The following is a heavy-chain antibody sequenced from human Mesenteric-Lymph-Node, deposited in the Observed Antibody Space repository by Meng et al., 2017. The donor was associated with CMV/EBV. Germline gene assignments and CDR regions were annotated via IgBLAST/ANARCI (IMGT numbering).Heavy chain of an antibody. V-gene: IGHV4-38-2*02. CDR1: GYSISSGYY. Sequence: SETLSLTCTVPGYSISSGYYWGWIRQPPGKGLEWIGSTYHSGSTYYNPSLKSRVTISVDTSKNQFSLKLSSVTAADTAVYYCAREEGEYCSSTSCYNPTYYYYGMDVWGQGTTVTVSS. CDR2: TYHSGST. J-gene: IGHJ6*02. CDR3: AREEGEYCSSTSCYNPTYYYYGMDV. D-gene: IGHD2-2*02.